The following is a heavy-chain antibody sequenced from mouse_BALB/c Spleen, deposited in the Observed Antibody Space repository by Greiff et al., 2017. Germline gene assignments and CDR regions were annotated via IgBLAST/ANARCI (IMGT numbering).Heavy chain of an antibody. D-gene: IGHD1-1*01. V-gene: IGHV5-17*02. Sequence: DVMLVESGGGLVQPGGSRKLSCAASGFTFSSFGMHWVRQAPEKGLEWVAYISSGSSTIYYADTVKGRFTISRDNPKNTLFLQMTSLRSEDTAMYYCARWGKLHYFDYWGQGTTLTVSS. CDR1: GFTFSSFG. J-gene: IGHJ2*01. CDR2: ISSGSSTI. CDR3: ARWGKLHYFDY.